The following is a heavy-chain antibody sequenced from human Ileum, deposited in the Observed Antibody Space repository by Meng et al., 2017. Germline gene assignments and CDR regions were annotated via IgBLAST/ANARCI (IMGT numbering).Heavy chain of an antibody. CDR1: GFPFSDYY. Sequence: SLKISCAASGFPFSDYYMSWIRQAPGKGLEGVSYITKSGDTTYYGDAVKGRFTISRDNAKNSLYLQMNSLRAEDTAVYYCARPQYNYGRDPFEHWGQGTLVTVSS. J-gene: IGHJ4*02. D-gene: IGHD5-18*01. CDR2: ITKSGDTT. CDR3: ARPQYNYGRDPFEH. V-gene: IGHV3-11*01.